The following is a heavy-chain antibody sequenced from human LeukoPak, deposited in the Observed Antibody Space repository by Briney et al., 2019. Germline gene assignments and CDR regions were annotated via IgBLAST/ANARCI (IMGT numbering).Heavy chain of an antibody. V-gene: IGHV4-59*01. CDR3: ATYTPAYDAFDI. CDR1: GGSISSYY. J-gene: IGHJ3*02. D-gene: IGHD1-14*01. Sequence: PSETLSLTCTVSGGSISSYYWSWIRQPPGKGLEWIGYIYYSGSTNYNPSLKSRVTISVDTSKNQFSLKLSSVTAADTAVYYCATYTPAYDAFDIWGQGTMVTVSS. CDR2: IYYSGST.